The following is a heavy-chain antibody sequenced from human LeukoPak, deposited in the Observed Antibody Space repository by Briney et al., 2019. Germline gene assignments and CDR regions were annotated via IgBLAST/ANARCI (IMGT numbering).Heavy chain of an antibody. J-gene: IGHJ3*02. CDR1: GGSFSGYY. CDR2: INHSGST. Sequence: SETLSLTCAVYGGSFSGYYWSWIRQPPGKGLEWIGEINHSGSTNYNPSLKSRVTISVDTSKNQFSLKLSSVTAADTAVYYCAQTSDYGGPYAFDIWGQGTMVTVSS. D-gene: IGHD4-23*01. V-gene: IGHV4-34*01. CDR3: AQTSDYGGPYAFDI.